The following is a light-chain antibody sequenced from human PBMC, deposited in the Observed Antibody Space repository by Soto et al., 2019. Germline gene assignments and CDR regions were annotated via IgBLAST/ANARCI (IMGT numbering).Light chain of an antibody. CDR3: QQYGGSPLYT. J-gene: IGKJ2*01. CDR1: QGVSSSD. Sequence: EIVLTQSPGTLSLSPGDRATLSCRASQGVSSSDLAWYQQKPGQAPRLLIYGASTRATGIPDRFSGSGSETDFTLTISRLEPEDFAVYYCQQYGGSPLYTFGQGTKLEIK. V-gene: IGKV3-20*01. CDR2: GAS.